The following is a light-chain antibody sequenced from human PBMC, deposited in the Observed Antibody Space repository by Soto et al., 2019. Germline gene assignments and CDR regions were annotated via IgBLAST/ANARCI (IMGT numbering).Light chain of an antibody. Sequence: DIQMTQSPSTLSASAGVTVTITCRASRSVSTFLAWYQQKPGKAPKLLIFDASSLKGGVPSRFSGSGSGTDFTLTISSLQPDDFATYYCQQYDSYSWTFGQGTRVEIK. J-gene: IGKJ1*01. CDR2: DAS. CDR1: RSVSTF. V-gene: IGKV1-5*01. CDR3: QQYDSYSWT.